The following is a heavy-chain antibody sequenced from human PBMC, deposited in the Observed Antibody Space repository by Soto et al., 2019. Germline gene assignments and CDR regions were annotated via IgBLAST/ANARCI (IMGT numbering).Heavy chain of an antibody. J-gene: IGHJ6*02. V-gene: IGHV2-5*02. CDR2: LYWDDDK. CDR1: GCSLSTGGVG. D-gene: IGHD2-21*02. Sequence: QITLKESGPTLVKPTQTLTLTCTCSGCSLSTGGVGVGWISQPPGPALEWLALLYWDDDKRYSPSLNRRLTVTKYTSQNQVVLTMTNMYPVDPATYYCAQSRFGGDGLRAYSSHYYFGMDVCGQGTTVTVSS. CDR3: AQSRFGGDGLRAYSSHYYFGMDV.